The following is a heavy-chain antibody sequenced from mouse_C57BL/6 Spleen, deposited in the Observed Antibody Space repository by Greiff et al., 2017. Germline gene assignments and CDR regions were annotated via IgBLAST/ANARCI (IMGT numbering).Heavy chain of an antibody. D-gene: IGHD2-4*01. CDR2: IFPGSGST. CDR3: ARSDDYDGGYAMDY. Sequence: VQLQQSGPELVKPGASVKISCKASGYTFTDYYINWVKQRPGQGLEWIGWIFPGSGSTYYNEKFKGKATLTVDKSSSTAYMLLRSLTSEDSAVYFCARSDDYDGGYAMDYWGQGTSVTVSS. J-gene: IGHJ4*01. CDR1: GYTFTDYY. V-gene: IGHV1-75*01.